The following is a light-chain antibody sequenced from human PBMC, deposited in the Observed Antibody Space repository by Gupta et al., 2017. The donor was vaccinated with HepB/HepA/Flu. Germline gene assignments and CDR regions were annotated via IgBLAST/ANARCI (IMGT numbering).Light chain of an antibody. CDR3: QQSYRTPST. CDR1: KSISTY. J-gene: IGKJ2*01. CDR2: AAS. V-gene: IGKV1-39*01. Sequence: GDRVTITCRANKSISTYLYWYQQHGGKAPNLLIFAASRLQSGVPSRFSGSVSGTDFTLTISSLQAEDLANYYCQQSYRTPSTFGRGTKLE.